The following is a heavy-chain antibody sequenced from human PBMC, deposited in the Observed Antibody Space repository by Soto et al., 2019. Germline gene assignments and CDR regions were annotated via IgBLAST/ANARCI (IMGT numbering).Heavy chain of an antibody. CDR3: ARDRYCSGGSCYPSSLQSGFDAFDI. J-gene: IGHJ3*02. Sequence: GGSLRLSCAASGFTFSSYWMHWVRQAPGKGLVWVSRINSDGSSTSYADSVKGRFTISRDNAKNTLYLQMNSLRAEDTAVYYCARDRYCSGGSCYPSSLQSGFDAFDIWGQGTMVTVSS. D-gene: IGHD2-15*01. CDR2: INSDGSST. V-gene: IGHV3-74*01. CDR1: GFTFSSYW.